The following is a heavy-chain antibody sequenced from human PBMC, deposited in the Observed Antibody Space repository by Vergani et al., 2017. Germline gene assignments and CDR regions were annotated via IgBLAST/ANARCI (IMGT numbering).Heavy chain of an antibody. J-gene: IGHJ3*02. CDR2: IYYSGST. V-gene: IGHV4-59*01. D-gene: IGHD6-19*01. CDR1: GGSISSYY. CDR3: AREFHPIAVAGTDAFDI. Sequence: QVQLQESGPGLVKPSETLSLTCTVSGGSISSYYWSWIRQPPGKGLEWIGYIYYSGSTNYNPSLKSRVTISVDTSKNQFSLKLSSVTAADTAVYYCAREFHPIAVAGTDAFDIWGQGTMVTVSS.